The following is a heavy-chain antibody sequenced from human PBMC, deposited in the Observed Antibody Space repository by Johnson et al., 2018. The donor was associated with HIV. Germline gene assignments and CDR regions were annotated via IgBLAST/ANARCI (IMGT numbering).Heavy chain of an antibody. CDR1: GFTFSSYW. CDR2: IKQDGSEK. V-gene: IGHV3-7*02. Sequence: VQLVESGGGLVQPGGSLRLSCAASGFTFSSYWMSWVRQAPGKGLEWVANIKQDGSEKYYVDSVKGRFTISRDNAKNTLYLQMNRLRTEDTALYYCAKLVGATHPLDFWGQGTMVTVSS. D-gene: IGHD1-26*01. CDR3: AKLVGATHPLDF. J-gene: IGHJ3*01.